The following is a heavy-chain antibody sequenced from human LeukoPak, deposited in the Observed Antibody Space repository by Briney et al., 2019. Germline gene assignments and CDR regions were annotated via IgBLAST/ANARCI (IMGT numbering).Heavy chain of an antibody. D-gene: IGHD1-26*01. CDR1: GFTFSSYD. V-gene: IGHV3-23*01. CDR2: ASASGTKT. J-gene: IGHJ3*01. Sequence: GGSLRLSCAASGFTFSSYDMTWVRQAPGKGLEWVSGASASGTKTYYADSVKGRFTVSRDNSKHTLYLQLNSRRVDDTAVYYCANRPRERLPGIAWGRGTMVSVSS. CDR3: ANRPRERLPGIA.